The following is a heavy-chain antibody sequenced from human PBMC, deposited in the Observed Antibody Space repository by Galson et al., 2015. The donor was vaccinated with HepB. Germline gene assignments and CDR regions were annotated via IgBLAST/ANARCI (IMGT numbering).Heavy chain of an antibody. V-gene: IGHV1-69*04. J-gene: IGHJ3*02. CDR1: GGTFSSYA. D-gene: IGHD6-13*01. CDR3: ATYSSSWYDAFDI. CDR2: IIPILGIA. Sequence: SVKVSCKASGGTFSSYAISWVRQAPGQGLEWMGRIIPILGIANYAQKFQGRVTITADKSTSTAYMELSSLRSEDMAVYYCATYSSSWYDAFDIWGQGTMVTVSS.